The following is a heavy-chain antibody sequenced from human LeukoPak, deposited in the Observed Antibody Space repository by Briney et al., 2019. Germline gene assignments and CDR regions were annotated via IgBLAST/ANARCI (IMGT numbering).Heavy chain of an antibody. Sequence: GGSLRLSCAASGFTLSTYWMSWVRQAPGKGLEWVANMKADGSGKYYVDSVKGRFTISRDNAKNSLYLEMNSLRAEDTAVHYCARGDFDYWGQGTLVTVSS. CDR1: GFTLSTYW. V-gene: IGHV3-7*03. CDR2: MKADGSGK. CDR3: ARGDFDY. J-gene: IGHJ4*02.